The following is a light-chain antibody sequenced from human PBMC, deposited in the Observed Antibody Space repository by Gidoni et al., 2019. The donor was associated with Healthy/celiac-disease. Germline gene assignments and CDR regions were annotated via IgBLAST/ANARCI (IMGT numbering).Light chain of an antibody. CDR1: QSVLYSSNNKNY. CDR2: WAS. J-gene: IGKJ4*01. CDR3: QQYYSTLLT. V-gene: IGKV4-1*01. Sequence: IVMTQSPDSLAVSLGERATINCKSSQSVLYSSNNKNYLAWYPQKPGQPPKLLIYWASTRESGVPDRFSGSGSGTDFTLTISSLQAEDVAVYYCQQYYSTLLTFXGXTKVEIK.